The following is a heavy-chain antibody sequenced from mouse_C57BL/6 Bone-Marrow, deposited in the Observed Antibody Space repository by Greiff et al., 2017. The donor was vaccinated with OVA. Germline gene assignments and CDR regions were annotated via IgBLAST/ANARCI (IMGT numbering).Heavy chain of an antibody. CDR2: IYPSDSET. CDR3: ASLDYYGSNGLDY. CDR1: GYTFTSYW. V-gene: IGHV1-61*01. Sequence: QVQLQQPGAELVRPGSSVKLSCKASGYTFTSYWMDWVKQRPGQGLEWIGNIYPSDSETHYNQKFKDKATLTVDKSSSTAYMQLSSLTSEDSAVYYCASLDYYGSNGLDYWGQGTTLTVSS. J-gene: IGHJ2*01. D-gene: IGHD1-1*01.